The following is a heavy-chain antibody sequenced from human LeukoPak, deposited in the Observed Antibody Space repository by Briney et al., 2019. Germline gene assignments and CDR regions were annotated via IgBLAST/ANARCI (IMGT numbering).Heavy chain of an antibody. J-gene: IGHJ4*02. CDR3: ARSNPSSTVRGKYFDY. D-gene: IGHD3-10*01. CDR2: IYSGGST. CDR1: GFTVSSNY. Sequence: QTGGSLRLSCAASGFTVSSNYMSWVRRAPGKGLEWVSVIYSGGSTYYADSVKGRFTISRDNSKNTLYLQMNSLRAEDTAVYYCARSNPSSTVRGKYFDYWGQGTLVTVSS. V-gene: IGHV3-53*01.